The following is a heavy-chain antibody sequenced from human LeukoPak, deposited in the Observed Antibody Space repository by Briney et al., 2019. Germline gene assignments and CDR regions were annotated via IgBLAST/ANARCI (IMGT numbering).Heavy chain of an antibody. CDR3: ARVSGVSPGGAFDI. J-gene: IGHJ3*02. V-gene: IGHV3-21*01. Sequence: GGSLRLSCAASGFTFSSYSMNWVRQAPGKGLEWVSSISSSSSYIYYADSVKGRFTIPRDNAKNLLYLQMNSLRAEDTAVYYCARVSGVSPGGAFDIWGQGTMVTVSS. CDR2: ISSSSSYI. D-gene: IGHD2-15*01. CDR1: GFTFSSYS.